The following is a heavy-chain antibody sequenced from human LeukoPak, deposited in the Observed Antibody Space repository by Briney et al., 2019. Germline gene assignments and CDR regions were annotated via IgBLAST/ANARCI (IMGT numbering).Heavy chain of an antibody. D-gene: IGHD3-10*01. CDR1: GGSISSGDYY. V-gene: IGHV4-30-4*01. CDR2: IYYSGST. Sequence: SETLSLTCTVSGGSISSGDYYWSWIRQPPGKGLEWIGYIYYSGSTYYNPSLKSRVTISVDTSKNQFSLKLSSVTAADTAVYYCARVTSYYYGSGSYRPSYYFDYWGQGTLVTASS. J-gene: IGHJ4*02. CDR3: ARVTSYYYGSGSYRPSYYFDY.